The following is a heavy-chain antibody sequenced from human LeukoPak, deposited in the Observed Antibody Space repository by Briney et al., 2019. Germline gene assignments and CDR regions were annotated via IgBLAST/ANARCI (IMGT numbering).Heavy chain of an antibody. V-gene: IGHV4-39*07. CDR2: IYYSGST. CDR1: GGSISSSSYY. J-gene: IGHJ5*02. Sequence: SETLSLTCTVSGGSISSSSYYWGWIRQPPGKGLEWIGSIYYSGSTYYNPSLKSRVTISVDTSKNQFFLKLSSVTAADTAVYYCARGDRNRFDPWGQGTLVTVSS. CDR3: ARGDRNRFDP.